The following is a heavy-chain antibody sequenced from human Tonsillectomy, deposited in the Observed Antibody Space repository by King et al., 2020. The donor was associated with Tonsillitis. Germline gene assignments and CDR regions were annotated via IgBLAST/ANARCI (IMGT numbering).Heavy chain of an antibody. CDR3: ARDSAVGYRDV. V-gene: IGHV4-59*01. D-gene: IGHD6-19*01. Sequence: VQLQQSGPGLVKPSETLSLTCTVSGGSISTNDWSWIRQPPGKGLEWIGYIYYSGSTNYNPSLKSRVTISVDTSKNQFSLKVTSVTAADTAVYYCARDSAVGYRDVWGKGTTVTVSS. J-gene: IGHJ6*03. CDR2: IYYSGST. CDR1: GGSISTND.